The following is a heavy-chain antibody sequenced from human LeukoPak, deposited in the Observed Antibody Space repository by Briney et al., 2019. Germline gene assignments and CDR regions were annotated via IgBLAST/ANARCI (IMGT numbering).Heavy chain of an antibody. V-gene: IGHV3-74*01. J-gene: IGHJ4*02. CDR3: ARGYYSSSRFDS. CDR2: VNSDGSTT. CDR1: GFPFSNYW. Sequence: GGSLRLSCAVSGFPFSNYWMHWVRQAPGKGLVWVSRVNSDGSTTNYADSVKGRFTISRDNAENTLYMRMNSLRPEDTAVYYCARGYYSSSRFDSWGQGTLVTVSS. D-gene: IGHD6-13*01.